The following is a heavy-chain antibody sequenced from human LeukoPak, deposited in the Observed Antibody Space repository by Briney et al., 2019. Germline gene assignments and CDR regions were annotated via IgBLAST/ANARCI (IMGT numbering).Heavy chain of an antibody. J-gene: IGHJ5*02. D-gene: IGHD6-6*01. CDR3: ARGRIAARPSWFDP. CDR1: GYTFTAYY. Sequence: GASVKVSCKASGYTFTAYYMHWVRQAPGQGLEWMGWINPNSGGTNYAQKFQGRVTMTRDTSISTAYMELSRLRSDDTAVYYCARGRIAARPSWFDPWGQGTLVTVSS. CDR2: INPNSGGT. V-gene: IGHV1-2*02.